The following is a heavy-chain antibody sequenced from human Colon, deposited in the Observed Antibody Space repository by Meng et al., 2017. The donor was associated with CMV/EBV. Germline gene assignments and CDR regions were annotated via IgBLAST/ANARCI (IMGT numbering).Heavy chain of an antibody. CDR3: ARSRNALVPYYDIPSL. CDR1: GFTFSNYW. V-gene: IGHV3-7*01. CDR2: IREDGNKK. D-gene: IGHD3-9*01. J-gene: IGHJ6*02. Sequence: GGSLRLSCVASGFTFSNYWMSWVRQAPGKGLEWVANIREDGNKKYYVASLKGRFTISRENAKNSLYLQVDSLRAEDTAVYYCARSRNALVPYYDIPSLWGQGTTVTVSS.